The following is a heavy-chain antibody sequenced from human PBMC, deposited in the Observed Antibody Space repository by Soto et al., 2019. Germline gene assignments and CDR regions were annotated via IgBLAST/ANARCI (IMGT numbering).Heavy chain of an antibody. CDR3: ARELERVFDY. V-gene: IGHV3-30*04. CDR2: IAYDGRNK. CDR1: GFTFSSYA. J-gene: IGHJ4*02. Sequence: QVQLVESGGGVVQPGRSLRLSCVASGFTFSSYAMHWVRLAPGKGLEWVAVIAYDGRNKYYADSVKGRFTISRDNSKNTLYLQMNSLRIEDTAVYYCARELERVFDYWGQGTLVTVSS. D-gene: IGHD1-1*01.